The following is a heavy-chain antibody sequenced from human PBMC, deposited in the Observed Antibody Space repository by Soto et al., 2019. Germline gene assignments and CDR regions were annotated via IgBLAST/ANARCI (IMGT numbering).Heavy chain of an antibody. V-gene: IGHV4-39*07. J-gene: IGHJ5*02. CDR1: GGSIGSSSYY. Sequence: PSETLPLTCTVSGGSIGSSSYYWGWIRQPPRKGLEWIGSIFYSGSTYYNPSLKSRVTISFDASKNQISLQVRSATAADAAVYYCARDLKEYCSDGKCNWFDPWGQGTLVTVSS. CDR3: ARDLKEYCSDGKCNWFDP. D-gene: IGHD2-15*01. CDR2: IFYSGST.